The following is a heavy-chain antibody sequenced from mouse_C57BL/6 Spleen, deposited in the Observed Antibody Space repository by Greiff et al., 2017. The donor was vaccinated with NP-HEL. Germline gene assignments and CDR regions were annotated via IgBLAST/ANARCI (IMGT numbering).Heavy chain of an antibody. D-gene: IGHD2-2*01. V-gene: IGHV14-2*01. CDR3: ARGGYPYYYAMDY. CDR2: IDPEDGET. Sequence: VQLQQSGAELVKPGASVKLSCTASGFNIKDYYMHWVKQRPEQGLEWIGRIDPEDGETKYALKFQGKATITADTSSNTAYLQLSSLTSEDTAVYYCARGGYPYYYAMDYWGQGTSVTVSS. CDR1: GFNIKDYY. J-gene: IGHJ4*01.